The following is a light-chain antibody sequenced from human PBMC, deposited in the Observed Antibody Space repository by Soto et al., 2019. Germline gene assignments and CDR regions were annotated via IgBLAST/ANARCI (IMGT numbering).Light chain of an antibody. V-gene: IGLV4-60*02. J-gene: IGLJ2*01. CDR1: SGHSTYI. CDR2: LEGSGSY. Sequence: QPVLTQSSSASASLGSSVKLTCTLSSGHSTYIIAWHQQQPGKAPRYLMKLEGSGSYNKGSGVPDRFSGSSSGADRYLTISNLQFEEEADYYCETWDINTHVVFGGGTKLTVL. CDR3: ETWDINTHVV.